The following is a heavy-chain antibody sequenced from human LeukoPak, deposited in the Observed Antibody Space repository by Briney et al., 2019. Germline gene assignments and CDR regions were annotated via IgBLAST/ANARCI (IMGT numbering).Heavy chain of an antibody. CDR3: ARGVRYFDWLSTSDDY. CDR2: MNPNSGNT. V-gene: IGHV1-8*01. CDR1: GYTFTSYV. J-gene: IGHJ4*02. D-gene: IGHD3-9*01. Sequence: ASVKVSCKASGYTFTSYVINWVRQATGQGLEWMGWMNPNSGNTGYAQKFQGRVTMTRNTSISTAYMELSSLRSEDTAVYYCARGVRYFDWLSTSDDYWGQGTLVTVSS.